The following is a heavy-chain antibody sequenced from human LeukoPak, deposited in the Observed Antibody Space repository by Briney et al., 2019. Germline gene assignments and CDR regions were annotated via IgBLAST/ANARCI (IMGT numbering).Heavy chain of an antibody. J-gene: IGHJ4*02. CDR3: AKRQLLDY. CDR2: IIVSGGST. V-gene: IGHV3-23*01. Sequence: GGSLRLSCAVSGFTFSSYAMSWVRQAPGKGLEWVSPIIVSGGSTYYADSVKGRFTISRDNFKNTLYLQMNSLRAEDTAVYYCAKRQLLDYWGQGTLVTVSS. D-gene: IGHD6-6*01. CDR1: GFTFSSYA.